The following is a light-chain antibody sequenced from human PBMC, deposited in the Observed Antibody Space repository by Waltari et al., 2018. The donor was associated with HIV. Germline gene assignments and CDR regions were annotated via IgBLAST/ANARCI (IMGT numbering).Light chain of an antibody. CDR3: QVWDSSSDHPRV. CDR2: DDS. V-gene: IGLV3-21*04. Sequence: SYVLTQPPSVSVAPGKTARTTCGGNNIGSKSVHWYQQKTGQDPVLVIYDDSDRPSVIPVLFSGSNSWNTATLTISRFEAGDEADYYCQVWDSSSDHPRVFGGGTKLTVL. CDR1: NIGSKS. J-gene: IGLJ3*02.